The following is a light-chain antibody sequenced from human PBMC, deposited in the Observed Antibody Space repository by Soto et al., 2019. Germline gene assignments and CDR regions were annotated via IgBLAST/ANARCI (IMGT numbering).Light chain of an antibody. V-gene: IGLV1-40*01. CDR2: GDN. CDR1: TSNIGAPYD. J-gene: IGLJ3*02. CDR3: QSYDNSLSASV. Sequence: QSVLTQPPSVSGAPGQRVTISCTGSTSNIGAPYDVHWYQRRPGTAPKLLIYGDNNRPSGVPDRFSGSNSGTSASLAITGLHAEDEADYYWQSYDNSLSASVFGGGTQLTVL.